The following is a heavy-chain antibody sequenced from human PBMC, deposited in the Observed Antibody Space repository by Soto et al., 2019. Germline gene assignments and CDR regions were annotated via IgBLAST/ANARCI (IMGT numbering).Heavy chain of an antibody. V-gene: IGHV3-15*01. J-gene: IGHJ6*02. CDR3: TTDSRFLEWSSYYYGMDV. Sequence: XGASLRLSCAASGFSFTNAWMSWVRQAPGKGLEWVGRIKSKTHGGTIDFATPVKGRFTTSRDDSKNTLYLQMNSLKTEGTAVYYCTTDSRFLEWSSYYYGMDVWGQGTTVTV. CDR2: IKSKTHGGTI. CDR1: GFSFTNAW. D-gene: IGHD3-3*01.